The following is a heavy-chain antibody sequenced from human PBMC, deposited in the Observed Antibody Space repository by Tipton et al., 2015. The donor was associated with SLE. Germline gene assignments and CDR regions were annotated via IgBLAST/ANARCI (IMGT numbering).Heavy chain of an antibody. CDR1: GGSISSHY. V-gene: IGHV4-59*11. CDR3: ARGGVTGYYFDY. D-gene: IGHD5-18*01. J-gene: IGHJ4*02. CDR2: IYYSGST. Sequence: LRLSCTVSGGSISSHYWSWIRQPPGKGLEWIGYIYYSGSTNYNPSLKSRVTISVDTSKNQFSLKLSSVTAADTAVYYCARGGVTGYYFDYWGQGTLVTVSS.